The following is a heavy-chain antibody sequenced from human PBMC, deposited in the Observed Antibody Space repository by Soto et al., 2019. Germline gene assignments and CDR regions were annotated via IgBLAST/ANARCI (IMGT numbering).Heavy chain of an antibody. Sequence: GESLKISCAASGFTFSSYWMSWVRQAPGKGLEWMANIKQDGSEKFYVCSVKGGVTISRDNAKNSLYLQMNSLRAEDTAVYYCARATSIAAAGTDPSHLIYYFDYLGQGTLVTVSS. CDR1: GFTFSSYW. D-gene: IGHD6-13*01. J-gene: IGHJ4*02. V-gene: IGHV3-7*03. CDR2: IKQDGSEK. CDR3: ARATSIAAAGTDPSHLIYYFDY.